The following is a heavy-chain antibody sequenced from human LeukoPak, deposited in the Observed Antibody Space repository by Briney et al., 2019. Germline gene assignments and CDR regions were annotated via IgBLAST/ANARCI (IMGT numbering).Heavy chain of an antibody. CDR1: GFTFDDYG. Sequence: GGSLRLPCAASGFTFDDYGMSWVRQAPGKGLEWVSGINWNGGSTGYADSVKGRFTISRDNAKNSLYLQMNSLSAEDTALYYCARDKGSSSWYTFDIWGQGTMLTVSS. D-gene: IGHD6-13*01. CDR3: ARDKGSSSWYTFDI. J-gene: IGHJ3*02. V-gene: IGHV3-20*04. CDR2: INWNGGST.